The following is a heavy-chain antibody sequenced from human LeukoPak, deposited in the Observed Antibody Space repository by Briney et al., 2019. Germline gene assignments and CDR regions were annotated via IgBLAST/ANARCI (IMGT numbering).Heavy chain of an antibody. V-gene: IGHV3-30-3*01. CDR2: ISYDGSNK. Sequence: PGGSLRLSCAASGFTFSSYAMHWVRQAPGKGLEWVAVISYDGSNKYYADSVKGRFTISRDNSKNTLYLQMNSLRAEDTAVYYCARDWGPAMVTTGDYWGQGTLVTVSS. CDR3: ARDWGPAMVTTGDY. D-gene: IGHD5-18*01. J-gene: IGHJ4*02. CDR1: GFTFSSYA.